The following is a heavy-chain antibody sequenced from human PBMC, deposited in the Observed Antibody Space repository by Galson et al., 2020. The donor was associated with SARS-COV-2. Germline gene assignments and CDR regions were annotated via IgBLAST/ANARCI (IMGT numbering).Heavy chain of an antibody. CDR2: IYTSGST. V-gene: IGHV4-4*07. CDR3: ARADFGAYYDSSGSKYFQH. Sequence: SETLSLTCTVSGGSISSYYWSWIRQPAGKGLEWIGRIYTSGSTNYNPSLKSRVTMSVDTSKNQFYLKLSSVTAADTAVYYCARADFGAYYDSSGSKYFQHWGQGTLVTVSS. D-gene: IGHD3-22*01. CDR1: GGSISSYY. J-gene: IGHJ1*01.